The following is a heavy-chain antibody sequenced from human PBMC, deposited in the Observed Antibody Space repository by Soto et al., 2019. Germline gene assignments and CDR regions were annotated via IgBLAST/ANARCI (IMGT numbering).Heavy chain of an antibody. V-gene: IGHV3-13*01. J-gene: IGHJ6*02. CDR3: AKARLYYYYGMDV. CDR2: IGAVGDT. Sequence: EVQLVESGGGLVQTGGSLRLSCEGSGFSFSSYDMHWVRQAAGKRLEWVAAIGAVGDTYYSDSVKGRLTISRENTKNSLYLQMNSLRTGDTGVYHCAKARLYYYYGMDVWGQGTMVTVSS. CDR1: GFSFSSYD.